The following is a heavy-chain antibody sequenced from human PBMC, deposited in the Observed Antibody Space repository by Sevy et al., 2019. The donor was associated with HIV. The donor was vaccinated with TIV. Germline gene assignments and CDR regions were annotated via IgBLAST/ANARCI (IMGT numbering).Heavy chain of an antibody. CDR1: GFTFSSYW. D-gene: IGHD5-18*01. CDR3: AREMMNTAMDPGFDY. J-gene: IGHJ4*02. CDR2: IKQDGSEK. V-gene: IGHV3-7*03. Sequence: GGSLRLSCAASGFTFSSYWMSWVRQAPGKGLEWVANIKQDGSEKYYVDSVKGRFTISRDNAKNSLYLQMNSLRAEDMAVYYCAREMMNTAMDPGFDYWGQGTLVTVSS.